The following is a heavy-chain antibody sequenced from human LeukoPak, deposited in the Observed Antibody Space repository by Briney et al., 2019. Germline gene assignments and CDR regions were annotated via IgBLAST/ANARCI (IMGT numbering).Heavy chain of an antibody. D-gene: IGHD6-13*01. V-gene: IGHV4-31*03. CDR2: FYYCGGT. J-gene: IGHJ6*02. Sequence: SETLSLTCTVSGGSLSSGGYYWSWIRKHPGKGPEWIGYFYYCGGTYYNPSLKSRVPITVDTSKNQFSQKLSSVTAAITAVYYCARDLRIAAADDYYYYYVMDVWGQGTTVTVSS. CDR3: ARDLRIAAADDYYYYYVMDV. CDR1: GGSLSSGGYY.